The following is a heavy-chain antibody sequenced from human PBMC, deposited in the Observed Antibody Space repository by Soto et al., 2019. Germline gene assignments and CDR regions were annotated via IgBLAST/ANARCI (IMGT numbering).Heavy chain of an antibody. Sequence: GGSLRLSCAASGFTFSTYPMSWVRQAPGKGLEWVSGISGSGISTYYTDSVKGRFTISRDNSKNTVFLQMNSLRDEDTAVYYCVKPPVITASYYYYDMDVWGQGTTVTVSS. D-gene: IGHD4-4*01. J-gene: IGHJ6*02. CDR1: GFTFSTYP. CDR3: VKPPVITASYYYYDMDV. CDR2: ISGSGIST. V-gene: IGHV3-23*01.